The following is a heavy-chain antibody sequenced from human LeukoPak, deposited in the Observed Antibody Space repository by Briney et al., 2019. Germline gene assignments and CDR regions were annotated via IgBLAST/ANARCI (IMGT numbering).Heavy chain of an antibody. CDR1: GFTFSTYA. J-gene: IGHJ3*02. CDR3: ARGGIITSYAFEI. V-gene: IGHV3-21*01. Sequence: GGSLRLSCAASGFTFSTYAISWVRQAPGKGQEWVSCISSTSNYIFYADSVRGRFTISRDNAKNSLYLQMDSLRAEDTAVYYYARGGIITSYAFEIWGQGAMVTVSS. CDR2: ISSTSNYI. D-gene: IGHD1-26*01.